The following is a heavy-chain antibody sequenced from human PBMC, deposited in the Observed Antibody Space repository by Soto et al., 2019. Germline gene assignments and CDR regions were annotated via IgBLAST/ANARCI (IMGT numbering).Heavy chain of an antibody. CDR3: ARGTSALEFDY. Sequence: ETLSLTCTVSGGSISSYYWSWIRQPPGKGLEWIGFIYYSGSTNYNPSLKSRVTISVDTSKNQFSLKVSSVTAADTAVYYCARGTSALEFDYWGQGTLVTVSS. CDR1: GGSISSYY. V-gene: IGHV4-59*08. J-gene: IGHJ4*02. CDR2: IYYSGST. D-gene: IGHD1-1*01.